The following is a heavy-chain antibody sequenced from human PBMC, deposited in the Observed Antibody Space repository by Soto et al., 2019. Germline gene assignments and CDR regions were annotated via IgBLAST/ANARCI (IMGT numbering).Heavy chain of an antibody. CDR2: IFYSGST. CDR3: ARVGSSGWAPDY. Sequence: PSETLSLTCTVSGGSISGHYWIWIRQPPGKGLEWIGYIFYSGSTNYNPSLKSRVTISVDTSKNQFPLKLSSVTAADTAVYYCARVGSSGWAPDYWGQGTLVTVSS. V-gene: IGHV4-59*11. CDR1: GGSISGHY. D-gene: IGHD6-19*01. J-gene: IGHJ4*02.